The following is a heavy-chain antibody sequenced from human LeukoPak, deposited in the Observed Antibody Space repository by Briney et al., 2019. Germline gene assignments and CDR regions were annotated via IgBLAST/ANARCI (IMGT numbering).Heavy chain of an antibody. V-gene: IGHV3-21*01. J-gene: IGHJ4*02. Sequence: PGGSLRLSCTASGFTFSSYTMNWVRRAPGKGLEWVSSISSSSRYIYYADSVKGRFTISRDSAKNSLYLQMNSLRAEDTAVYYCARSDTAMAEDYWGQGTLVTVSS. CDR2: ISSSSRYI. CDR1: GFTFSSYT. D-gene: IGHD5-18*01. CDR3: ARSDTAMAEDY.